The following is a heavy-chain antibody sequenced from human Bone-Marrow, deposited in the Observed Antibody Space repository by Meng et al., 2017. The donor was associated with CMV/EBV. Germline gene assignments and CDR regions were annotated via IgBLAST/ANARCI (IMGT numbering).Heavy chain of an antibody. CDR1: GGSFSGYY. V-gene: IGHV4-34*01. CDR3: ARVTLDCSSTSCYQIDH. J-gene: IGHJ4*02. Sequence: SETLSLTCAVYGGSFSGYYWSWIRQPPGKGLEWIGEINHSGSTNYNPSLKSRVTISVDTSKNQFSLKLSSVTAADTAVYYGARVTLDCSSTSCYQIDHWGQGTLVTVSS. D-gene: IGHD2-2*01. CDR2: INHSGST.